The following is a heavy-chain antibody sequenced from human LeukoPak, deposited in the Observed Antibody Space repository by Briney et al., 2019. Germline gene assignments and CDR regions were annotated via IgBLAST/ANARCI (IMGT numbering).Heavy chain of an antibody. CDR1: GYTFTSYH. CDR2: VDPNSGNT. D-gene: IGHD3-10*01. Sequence: ASVKVSCKASGYTFTSYHINWVRQASGQGLEWMGWVDPNSGNTGYAQKFQDRVTMTRNTSISTAYMELSRLRSEDTAVYYCARGPYGSGKFDYWGQGTLVTVSS. CDR3: ARGPYGSGKFDY. V-gene: IGHV1-8*01. J-gene: IGHJ4*02.